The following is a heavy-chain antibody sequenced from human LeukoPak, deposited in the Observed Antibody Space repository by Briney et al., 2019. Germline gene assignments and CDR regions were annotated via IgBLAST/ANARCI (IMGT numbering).Heavy chain of an antibody. J-gene: IGHJ4*02. D-gene: IGHD2-8*02. CDR3: ATYRQVLLPFES. CDR2: IFPSGGEM. CDR1: GFTFSSYE. Sequence: GGSLRLSCAASGFTFSSYEMNWVRQPPAKGLAWVSSIFPSGGEMHYADSVRGRFTISRDNSKSTLSLQMNSLRAEDTAIYYCATYRQVLLPFESWGQGTLVTVSS. V-gene: IGHV3-23*01.